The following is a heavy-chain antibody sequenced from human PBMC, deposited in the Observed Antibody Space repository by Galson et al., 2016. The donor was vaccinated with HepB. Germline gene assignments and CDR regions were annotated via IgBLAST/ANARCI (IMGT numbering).Heavy chain of an antibody. CDR1: GMTFSNYG. D-gene: IGHD6-13*01. J-gene: IGHJ2*01. V-gene: IGHV3-33*01. CDR2: IYYDGSKT. Sequence: SLRLSCAASGMTFSNYGMHWVRQAPGKGLEWMVVIYYDGSKTYYVDSVKGRFTVSRDNSKNTLYLQMNSLSAEDTAVYYCARDIHSRYFDLWGRGTLVTVSS. CDR3: ARDIHSRYFDL.